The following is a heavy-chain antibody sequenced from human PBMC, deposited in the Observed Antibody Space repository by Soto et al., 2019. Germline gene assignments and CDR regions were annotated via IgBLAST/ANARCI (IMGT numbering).Heavy chain of an antibody. D-gene: IGHD6-19*01. V-gene: IGHV1-69*01. CDR1: GGTFSSYA. CDR3: ARARAGSGGTYYYYGMDV. CDR2: IIPIFGTA. Sequence: QVQLVQSGAEVKKPGSSVKVSCKASGGTFSSYAISWVRQAPGQGLEWMGGIIPIFGTANYAQKFQGRVTIPADESTSTAYMELSSLRSEDTAVYYCARARAGSGGTYYYYGMDVWGQGTTVTVSS. J-gene: IGHJ6*02.